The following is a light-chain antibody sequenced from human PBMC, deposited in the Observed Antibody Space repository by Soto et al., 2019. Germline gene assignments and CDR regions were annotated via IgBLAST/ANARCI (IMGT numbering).Light chain of an antibody. CDR2: GAS. V-gene: IGKV3-20*01. Sequence: EIVLTQSPGTLSLSLGERATLSCRASQSVSSSYLAWYQQKPGQAPRLLIYGASSRATGIPDRFSGSGSGTDFTLTISRLEPEDFAVYYCQQYGSSLPLTFGQGTRLEIK. CDR3: QQYGSSLPLT. CDR1: QSVSSSY. J-gene: IGKJ5*01.